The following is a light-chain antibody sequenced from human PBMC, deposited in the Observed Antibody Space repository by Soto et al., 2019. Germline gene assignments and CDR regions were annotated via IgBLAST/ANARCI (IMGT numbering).Light chain of an antibody. J-gene: IGKJ2*01. CDR1: QSVSSSY. V-gene: IGKV3-20*01. CDR3: QQYGSSPYT. Sequence: EIVLTQSPGTLSLSPGERATLSCRASQSVSSSYLAWYQQKPGQAPRLLIYGASSRATGIPDRFSGSGSGSDFTHTISRLEPEDFAVYYCQQYGSSPYTFGHGTKLEIK. CDR2: GAS.